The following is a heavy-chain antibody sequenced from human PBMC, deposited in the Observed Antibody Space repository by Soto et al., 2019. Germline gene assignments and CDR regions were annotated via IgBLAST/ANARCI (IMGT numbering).Heavy chain of an antibody. Sequence: EVQLLESGGGLVPPGGSLRLSCAASGFTFSSYAMSWVRQAPGRGLEWVSGFGASGGAAYYADSVKGRFTISRDNSKNTIFLEMNSLGGDDTGISYCVRRTAAGFGSSFDSWGQGTRVTVSS. CDR2: FGASGGAA. CDR1: GFTFSSYA. CDR3: VRRTAAGFGSSFDS. J-gene: IGHJ4*02. V-gene: IGHV3-23*01. D-gene: IGHD6-25*01.